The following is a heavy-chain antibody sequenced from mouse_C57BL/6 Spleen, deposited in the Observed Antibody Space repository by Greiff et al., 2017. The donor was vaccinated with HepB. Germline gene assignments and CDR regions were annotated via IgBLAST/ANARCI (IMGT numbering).Heavy chain of an antibody. V-gene: IGHV1-39*01. CDR3: ARSRGELLYYYAMDY. J-gene: IGHJ4*01. CDR1: GYSFTDYN. Sequence: QLQESGPELVKPGASVKISCKASGYSFTDYNMNWVKQSNGKSLEWIGVINPNYGTTSYNQKFKGKATLTVDQSSSTAYMQLNSLTSEDSAVYYCARSRGELLYYYAMDYWGQGTSVTVSS. CDR2: INPNYGTT. D-gene: IGHD6-5*01.